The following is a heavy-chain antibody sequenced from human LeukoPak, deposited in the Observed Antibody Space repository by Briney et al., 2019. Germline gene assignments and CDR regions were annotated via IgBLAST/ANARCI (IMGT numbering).Heavy chain of an antibody. CDR3: ARHALLWFGGTITGMTSLDY. D-gene: IGHD3-10*01. J-gene: IGHJ4*02. V-gene: IGHV5-51*01. CDR1: GYSFTSYW. Sequence: KFGESLKISCKGSGYSFTSYWIGWVRQMPGKGLEWMGIIYPGDSDTRYSPSFQGQVTISVDKSISTAYLQWSSLKASDTAMYYCARHALLWFGGTITGMTSLDYWGQGTLVTVSS. CDR2: IYPGDSDT.